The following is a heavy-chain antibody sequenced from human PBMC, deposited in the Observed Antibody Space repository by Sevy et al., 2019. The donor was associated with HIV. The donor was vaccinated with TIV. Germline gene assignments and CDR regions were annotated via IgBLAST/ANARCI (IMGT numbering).Heavy chain of an antibody. D-gene: IGHD4-17*01. CDR2: IKQDGSEK. Sequence: GGSLRLSCAASGLTFSSYWMSWVRQAPGKGLEWVAHIKQDGSEKYYVDSVKGRFTISRDNAKNSLYLQMNSLRAEDTAVYYCARDEGYDDYGDYIPFDIWGQGTMVTVSS. CDR1: GLTFSSYW. CDR3: ARDEGYDDYGDYIPFDI. J-gene: IGHJ3*02. V-gene: IGHV3-7*03.